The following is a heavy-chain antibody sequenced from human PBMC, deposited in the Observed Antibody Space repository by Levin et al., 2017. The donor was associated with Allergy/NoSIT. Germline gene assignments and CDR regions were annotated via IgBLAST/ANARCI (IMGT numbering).Heavy chain of an antibody. CDR1: GYTFTGYY. J-gene: IGHJ6*04. CDR3: ARDQAGDYGLDV. V-gene: IGHV1-2*06. Sequence: ASVKVSCKASGYTFTGYYMHWVRQAPGQGLEWMGRINPNSGGTNYAQKFQGRVTMTRDTSISTAYMELSRLRSDDTAVYYCARDQAGDYGLDVWGKGTTVTVSS. D-gene: IGHD6-13*01. CDR2: INPNSGGT.